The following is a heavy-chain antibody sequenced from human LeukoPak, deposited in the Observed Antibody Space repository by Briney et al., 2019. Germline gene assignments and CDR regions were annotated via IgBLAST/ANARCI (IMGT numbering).Heavy chain of an antibody. J-gene: IGHJ4*02. Sequence: GGSLRLSCAASGFTFSSYGMHWVRQAPGKGLEWVAFIRYDGSNKYYADSVKGRFTISRDNSKNTLYLQMNSLRAEDTAVYYCAKDPVGYASIAAAGTGFGYWGQGTLVTVSS. D-gene: IGHD6-13*01. CDR3: AKDPVGYASIAAAGTGFGY. CDR1: GFTFSSYG. CDR2: IRYDGSNK. V-gene: IGHV3-30*02.